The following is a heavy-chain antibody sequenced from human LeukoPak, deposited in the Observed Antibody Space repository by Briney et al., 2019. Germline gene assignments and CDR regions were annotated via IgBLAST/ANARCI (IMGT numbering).Heavy chain of an antibody. D-gene: IGHD3-10*01. CDR3: ARDRSMVRGVIGEFDY. CDR2: IWYDGSNK. V-gene: IGHV3-33*01. CDR1: GFTFSSYG. J-gene: IGHJ4*02. Sequence: GGSLRLSCAASGFTFSSYGMHWVRQAPGKGLEWVAVIWYDGSNKYYADSVKGRFTISRDNSKNTLYLQMNSLRAEDTAVYYCARDRSMVRGVIGEFDYWAREPWSPSPQ.